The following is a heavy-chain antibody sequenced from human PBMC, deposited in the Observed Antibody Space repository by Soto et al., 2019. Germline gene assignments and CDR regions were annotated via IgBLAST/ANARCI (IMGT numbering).Heavy chain of an antibody. D-gene: IGHD3-10*01. V-gene: IGHV1-46*01. CDR1: GYTFTSYY. CDR2: INPSGGST. J-gene: IGHJ4*02. Sequence: ASVRVSCKASGYTFTSYYMHWVRQAPGQGLEWMGIINPSGGSTSYAQKFQGRVTMTRDTSTSTVYMELSSLRSEDTAVYYCARKPSTMVRGVSINLFFDYWGQGTLVTVSS. CDR3: ARKPSTMVRGVSINLFFDY.